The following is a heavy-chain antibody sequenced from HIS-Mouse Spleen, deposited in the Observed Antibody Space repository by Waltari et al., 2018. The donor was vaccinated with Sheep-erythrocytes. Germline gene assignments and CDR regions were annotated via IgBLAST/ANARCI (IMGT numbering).Heavy chain of an antibody. D-gene: IGHD3-3*01. V-gene: IGHV1-2*02. CDR3: ARGYYDFWSGSALGAFDI. Sequence: QVQLVQSGAEVKKPGASVKVYCKASGVTFTGYHMHWVRQAPGQGLEWMGWINPNSGGTNYAQKFQGRVTMTRDTSISTAYMELSRLRSDDTAVYYCARGYYDFWSGSALGAFDIWGQGTMVTVSS. CDR2: INPNSGGT. J-gene: IGHJ3*02. CDR1: GVTFTGYH.